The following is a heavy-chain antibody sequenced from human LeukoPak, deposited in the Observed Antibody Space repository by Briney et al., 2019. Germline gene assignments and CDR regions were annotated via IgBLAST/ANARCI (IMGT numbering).Heavy chain of an antibody. CDR3: ARAGGRTVTFDY. CDR2: IYYSGST. D-gene: IGHD4-17*01. CDR1: GGSISSGGYY. J-gene: IGHJ4*02. V-gene: IGHV4-31*03. Sequence: SETLSLTCTVSGGSISSGGYYWSWIRQHPGKGLEWIGYIYYSGSTYYNPSLKSRVTISVDTSKNQFSLKLSSVTAADTAVYYCARAGGRTVTFDYWGQGTLVTVSS.